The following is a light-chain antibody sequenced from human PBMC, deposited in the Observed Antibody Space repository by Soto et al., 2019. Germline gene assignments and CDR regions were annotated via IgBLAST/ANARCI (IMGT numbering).Light chain of an antibody. CDR3: QQYYNTPLT. Sequence: DIVMTQSPDSLAVSLGERATINCKSSRSVLYSSNNKNYLAWYQQKPGQPPKLLIYWASTRESGVPDRFSGSGSGTDFILTISSLQAEDVAVYFCQQYYNTPLTFGGGTKVEIK. CDR1: RSVLYSSNNKNY. J-gene: IGKJ4*01. V-gene: IGKV4-1*01. CDR2: WAS.